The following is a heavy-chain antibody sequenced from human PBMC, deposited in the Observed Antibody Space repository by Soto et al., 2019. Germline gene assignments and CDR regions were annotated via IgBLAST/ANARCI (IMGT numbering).Heavy chain of an antibody. V-gene: IGHV1-69*01. Sequence: QVQLVQSGAEVKKPGSSVKVSCKASGGTFSSYAISWVRQAPGQGLEWMGGIITIFGTANYAQKFQGRVTITADESTTAAYMGLGKLRSEGKAVYYCARGRGGEIPGDYWGQGPLVTVSS. D-gene: IGHD3-16*01. CDR2: IITIFGTA. J-gene: IGHJ4*02. CDR3: ARGRGGEIPGDY. CDR1: GGTFSSYA.